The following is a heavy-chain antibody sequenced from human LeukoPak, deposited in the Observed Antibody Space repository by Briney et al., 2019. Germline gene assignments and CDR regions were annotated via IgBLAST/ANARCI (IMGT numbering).Heavy chain of an antibody. D-gene: IGHD2-2*01. V-gene: IGHV1-69*13. J-gene: IGHJ5*02. Sequence: SVKVSCKASGGTFSSYAISWVRQAPGQGLEWMGGIIPIFGTANYAQKFQGRVTITADESTSTAYMELSSLRSEDTAVYYCARVAGYQLLINWFDPWGQGTLVTVSS. CDR3: ARVAGYQLLINWFDP. CDR2: IIPIFGTA. CDR1: GGTFSSYA.